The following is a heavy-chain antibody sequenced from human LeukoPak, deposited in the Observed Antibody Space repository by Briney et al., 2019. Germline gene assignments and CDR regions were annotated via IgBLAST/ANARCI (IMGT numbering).Heavy chain of an antibody. CDR1: GFTFSNYG. J-gene: IGHJ4*02. Sequence: GGSLTLSCTASGFTFSNYGLHWVRQAPGKGLEWVALISYDGYNKNYADSVKGRFTISRDDSKNTLYLQMHSLSAEDTAVYFCAKDSGSSWFGGDSMWGQGTLVTVSS. V-gene: IGHV3-30*18. D-gene: IGHD6-13*01. CDR3: AKDSGSSWFGGDSM. CDR2: ISYDGYNK.